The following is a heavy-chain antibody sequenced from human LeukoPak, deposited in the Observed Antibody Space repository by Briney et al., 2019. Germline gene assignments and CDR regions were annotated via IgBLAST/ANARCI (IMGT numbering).Heavy chain of an antibody. Sequence: GASVKVSCKASGYTFTGYYMHWVRQAPGRGLEWMGRINPNSGGTNYAQKFQGRVTMTRDTSISTAYMELSRLRSDDTAVYYCAILDDYYDSSGYPNVVDYWGQGTLVTVSS. V-gene: IGHV1-2*06. CDR2: INPNSGGT. J-gene: IGHJ4*02. CDR1: GYTFTGYY. CDR3: AILDDYYDSSGYPNVVDY. D-gene: IGHD3-22*01.